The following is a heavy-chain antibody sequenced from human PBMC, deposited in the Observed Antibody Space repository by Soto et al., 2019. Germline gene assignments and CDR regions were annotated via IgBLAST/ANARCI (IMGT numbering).Heavy chain of an antibody. J-gene: IGHJ4*02. CDR2: MNPNSGNT. CDR3: ASTSSGWYGDKFDY. CDR1: GYTFTSYD. D-gene: IGHD6-19*01. Sequence: QVQLVQSGAEVKKPGASVKVSCKASGYTFTSYDINWVRQATGQGLEWMGWMNPNSGNTGYAQKFQGRVIMTRNTSISTAYMELSSLRSEDTAVYYCASTSSGWYGDKFDYWGQGTLVTVSS. V-gene: IGHV1-8*01.